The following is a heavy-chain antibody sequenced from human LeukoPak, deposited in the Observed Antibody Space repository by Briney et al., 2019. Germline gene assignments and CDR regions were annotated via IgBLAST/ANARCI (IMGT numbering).Heavy chain of an antibody. CDR2: ISSSSSTI. D-gene: IGHD6-13*01. V-gene: IGHV3-48*01. CDR3: ARGLGIAADDY. J-gene: IGHJ4*02. Sequence: PGGSLRLSCAASGFTFSSYEMNWVRQAPGKGLEWVSYISSSSSTIYYADSVKGRFTISRDNAKNSLYLQMNSLRAEDTAVYYCARGLGIAADDYWGQGTLVTVSS. CDR1: GFTFSSYE.